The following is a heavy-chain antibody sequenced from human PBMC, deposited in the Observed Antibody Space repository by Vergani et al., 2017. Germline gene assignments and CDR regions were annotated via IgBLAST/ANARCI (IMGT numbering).Heavy chain of an antibody. CDR3: ARGDGSGSYYYYYYMDV. CDR1: GGSINSGGYY. CDR2: INHSGST. V-gene: IGHV4-34*01. J-gene: IGHJ6*03. Sequence: QVQLQQWGAGLLKPSQTLSLTCTVSGGSINSGGYYWNWIRQHPGKGLEWIGEINHSGSTNYNPSLKSRVTISVDTSKNQFSLKLSSVTAADTAVYYCARGDGSGSYYYYYYMDVWGKGTTVTVSS. D-gene: IGHD3-10*01.